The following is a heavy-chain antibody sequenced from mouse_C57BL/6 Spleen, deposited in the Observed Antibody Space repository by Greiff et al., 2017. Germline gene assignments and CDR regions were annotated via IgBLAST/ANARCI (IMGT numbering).Heavy chain of an antibody. J-gene: IGHJ3*01. CDR3: TGGDVWFAY. Sequence: QVHVKQSGAELVRPGASVTLSCKASGYTFTDYEMHWVKQTPVHGLEWIGAIDPETGGTAYNQKFKGKAILTADKSSSTAYMELRSLTSEDSAVYYCTGGDVWFAYWGQGTLVTVSA. D-gene: IGHD3-3*01. V-gene: IGHV1-15*01. CDR2: IDPETGGT. CDR1: GYTFTDYE.